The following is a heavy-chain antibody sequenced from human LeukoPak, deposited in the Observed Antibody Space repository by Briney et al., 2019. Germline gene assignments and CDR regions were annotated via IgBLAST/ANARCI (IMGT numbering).Heavy chain of an antibody. V-gene: IGHV4-59*12. D-gene: IGHD2-2*01. CDR2: IYYSGRT. Sequence: SETLSLTCTVSGGSISSYYWNWMRQPPGKGLEWIGYIYYSGRTNYNASLKSRVTISIDMSKNQFSLKLSSVTAADTAVYYCARRPYCSSTSCYWFDPWGQGTLVTVFS. CDR3: ARRPYCSSTSCYWFDP. CDR1: GGSISSYY. J-gene: IGHJ5*02.